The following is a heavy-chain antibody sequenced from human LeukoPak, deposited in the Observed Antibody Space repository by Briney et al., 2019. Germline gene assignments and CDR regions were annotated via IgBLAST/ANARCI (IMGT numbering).Heavy chain of an antibody. CDR1: GGSFSGYY. D-gene: IGHD6-13*01. CDR2: INHSGST. Sequence: PSETLSLTCAVYGGSFSGYYWSWIRQPPGKGLEWIGEINHSGSTNYNPSLKSRVTISVDTSKNQFSVKLSSVTAADTAVYYCARAPYSSSWMYFDYWGQGALVTVSS. V-gene: IGHV4-34*01. J-gene: IGHJ4*02. CDR3: ARAPYSSSWMYFDY.